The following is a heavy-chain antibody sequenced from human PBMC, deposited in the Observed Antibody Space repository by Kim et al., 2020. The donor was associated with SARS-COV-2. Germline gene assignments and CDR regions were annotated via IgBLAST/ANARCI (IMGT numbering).Heavy chain of an antibody. CDR2: IYPGDSDT. CDR1: GYSFTSYW. J-gene: IGHJ3*02. CDR3: ASSGIQLWKGRAFDI. Sequence: GESLKISCKGSGYSFTSYWIGWVRQMPGKGLEWMGIIYPGDSDTRYSPSFQGQVTISADKSISTAYLQWSSLKASDTAMYYCASSGIQLWKGRAFDIWGQGTMVTVSS. V-gene: IGHV5-51*01. D-gene: IGHD5-18*01.